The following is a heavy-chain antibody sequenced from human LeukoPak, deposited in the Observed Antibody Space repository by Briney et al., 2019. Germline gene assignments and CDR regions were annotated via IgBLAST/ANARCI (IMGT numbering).Heavy chain of an antibody. CDR2: IYSGGTT. J-gene: IGHJ6*02. Sequence: GGSLRLSCGVSGFTVSSNFMSWARQAPGKGLEWVSIIYSGGTTYYGDSVKGRFTISRDNSKNTLYLQMNSLRAEDTAVYYCATRARPGYYYGMDVWGQGTTVTVSS. V-gene: IGHV3-66*01. D-gene: IGHD6-6*01. CDR3: ATRARPGYYYGMDV. CDR1: GFTVSSNF.